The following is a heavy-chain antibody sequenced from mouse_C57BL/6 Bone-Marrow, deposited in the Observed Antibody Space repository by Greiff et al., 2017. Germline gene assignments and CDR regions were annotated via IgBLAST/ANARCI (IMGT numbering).Heavy chain of an antibody. CDR2: IDPENGDT. CDR3: TTYGLFDY. D-gene: IGHD1-1*02. J-gene: IGHJ2*01. Sequence: EVQLQQSGAELVRPGASVKLSCTASGFNIKDDYMHWVKQRPEQGLEWIGWIDPENGDTEYASKFQGNATITADTSSNTAYLQLSSLTSEDTAVYYCTTYGLFDYWGQGTTLTVSA. CDR1: GFNIKDDY. V-gene: IGHV14-4*01.